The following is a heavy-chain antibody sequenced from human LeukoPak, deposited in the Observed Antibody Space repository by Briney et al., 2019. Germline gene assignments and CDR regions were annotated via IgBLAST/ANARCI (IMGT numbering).Heavy chain of an antibody. CDR2: IKSDGSRT. Sequence: PGGSLRLSCAASGFTFSNYWMHWVRQAPGKGLVWVSRIKSDGSRTDYADSVKGRFTISRDNAKNTLYLQMNSLRAEDTAVYYCAREPFWSGYFSNLHFDYWGRGTLVTVSS. J-gene: IGHJ4*02. V-gene: IGHV3-74*01. D-gene: IGHD3-3*01. CDR3: AREPFWSGYFSNLHFDY. CDR1: GFTFSNYW.